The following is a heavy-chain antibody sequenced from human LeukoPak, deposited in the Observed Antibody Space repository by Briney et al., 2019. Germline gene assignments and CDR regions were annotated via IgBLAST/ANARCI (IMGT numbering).Heavy chain of an antibody. CDR1: GYTFTHHG. Sequence: GASVKVSCKDSGYTFTHHGITWVRQAPGQGLEGMGWISAYNGDTIYAQNFQGRVTLTTDLSTSTAYMELRSLRSDDTAVYFCARDPSNTSGWFQYFDLWGRGTLVTVSS. D-gene: IGHD6-19*01. V-gene: IGHV1-18*01. J-gene: IGHJ2*01. CDR3: ARDPSNTSGWFQYFDL. CDR2: ISAYNGDT.